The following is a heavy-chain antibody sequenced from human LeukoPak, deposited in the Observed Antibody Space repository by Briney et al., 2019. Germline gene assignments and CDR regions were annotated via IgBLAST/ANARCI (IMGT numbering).Heavy chain of an antibody. CDR2: ISYDGSNK. CDR3: AKGALEWLLGIDY. Sequence: PGRSLRLSCAASGFTLSSYGMHWVRQAPGKGLEWVAVISYDGSNKYYADSVKGRFTISRDNSKNTLYLQMNSLRAEDTAVYYRAKGALEWLLGIDYWGQGTLVTVSS. D-gene: IGHD3-3*01. CDR1: GFTLSSYG. V-gene: IGHV3-30*18. J-gene: IGHJ4*02.